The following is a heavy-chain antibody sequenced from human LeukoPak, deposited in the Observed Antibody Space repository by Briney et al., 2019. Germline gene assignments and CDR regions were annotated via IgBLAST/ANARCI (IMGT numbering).Heavy chain of an antibody. D-gene: IGHD3-22*01. CDR2: IIPIFGTA. J-gene: IGHJ1*01. Sequence: GASVKVSRKASGGTFSSYAISWVRQAPGQGLEWMGRIIPIFGTANYAQKFQGRVTITTDESTSTAYIELSSLRSEDTAVYYCARAPLYYYDSSGYRPEYFQHWGQGTLVTVSS. CDR1: GGTFSSYA. V-gene: IGHV1-69*05. CDR3: ARAPLYYYDSSGYRPEYFQH.